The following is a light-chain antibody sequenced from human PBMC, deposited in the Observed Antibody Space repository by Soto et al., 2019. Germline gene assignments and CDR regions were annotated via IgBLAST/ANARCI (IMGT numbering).Light chain of an antibody. CDR2: DDS. V-gene: IGLV3-21*02. CDR1: NIGSKR. J-gene: IGLJ1*01. Sequence: SSELTQPPSVSVAPGQTARMTCGGNNIGSKRVHWYQQKPGQAPVLVVYDDSDRPSGIPDRFSGSNSGNTATLTIGRVEAGDEADYYCQVWDSSSDHYVFGNGTKVTVL. CDR3: QVWDSSSDHYV.